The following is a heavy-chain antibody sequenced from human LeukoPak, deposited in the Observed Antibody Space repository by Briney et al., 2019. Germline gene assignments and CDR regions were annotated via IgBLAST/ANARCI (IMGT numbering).Heavy chain of an antibody. CDR1: GFTFSSYA. J-gene: IGHJ4*02. CDR2: ISGSGGST. V-gene: IGHV3-23*01. CDR3: ARIDWSYYYDSSGLHY. D-gene: IGHD3-22*01. Sequence: SGGSLRLSCAASGFTFSSYAMSWVRQAPGKGLEWVSAISGSGGSTYYADSVKGRFTISRDNSKNTLYLQMNSLRAEDTAVYYCARIDWSYYYDSSGLHYWGQGTLVTVSS.